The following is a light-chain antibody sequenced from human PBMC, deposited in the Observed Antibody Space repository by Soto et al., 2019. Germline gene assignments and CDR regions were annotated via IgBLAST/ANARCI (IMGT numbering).Light chain of an antibody. CDR2: GAS. CDR3: QQYGSSPLT. CDR1: QSVSSSY. J-gene: IGKJ4*01. V-gene: IGKV3-20*01. Sequence: EIVLTQSPGTLSLSPGERATLSCRASQSVSSSYLAWYQQKPGQAPWLLIYGASSRATGIPDRFSGSGSGTDFTLIISRLEPEDFAVYYCQQYGSSPLTFGGGTKVEIK.